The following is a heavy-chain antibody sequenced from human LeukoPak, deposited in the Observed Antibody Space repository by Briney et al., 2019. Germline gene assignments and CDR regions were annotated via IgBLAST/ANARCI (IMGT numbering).Heavy chain of an antibody. V-gene: IGHV4-34*01. D-gene: IGHD4-17*01. CDR2: INHSGST. J-gene: IGHJ6*02. CDR3: ARGDYGDYYYYGMDV. CDR1: GFTFSNYA. Sequence: GSLRLSCAASGFTFSNYAMSWVRQPPGKGLEWIGEINHSGSTNYNPSLKSRVTISVDTSKNQFSLKLSSVTAADTAVYYCARGDYGDYYYYGMDVWGQGTTVTVSS.